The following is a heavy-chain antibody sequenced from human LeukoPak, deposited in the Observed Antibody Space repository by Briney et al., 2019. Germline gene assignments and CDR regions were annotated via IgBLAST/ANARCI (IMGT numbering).Heavy chain of an antibody. J-gene: IGHJ3*02. D-gene: IGHD3-16*02. CDR3: GKGRDWGSYRYHAFDI. CDR2: ICGPGGNT. V-gene: IGHV3-23*01. CDR1: GFTFSSYG. Sequence: GGSLRLSCAASGFTFSSYGMSWVRQVPGKGLEWVSAICGPGGNTYYADSVKGRFTISRDNSKNTLFLQMNSLRAEDTAVYYCGKGRDWGSYRYHAFDIWGQGTMVTVSS.